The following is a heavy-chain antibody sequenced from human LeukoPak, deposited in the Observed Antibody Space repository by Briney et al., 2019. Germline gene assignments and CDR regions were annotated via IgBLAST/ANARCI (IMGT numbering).Heavy chain of an antibody. CDR2: NYYSGST. V-gene: IGHV4-59*01. CDR1: GGSISSYY. J-gene: IGHJ5*02. Sequence: SETLSLTCTVSGGSISSYYWSWIRQPPGKGLEWIGYNYYSGSTNYNPSLKSRVTISVDTSKNQFSLKLSSVTAADTAVYYCARDRGDSLTAWGQGTLVTVSS. D-gene: IGHD4-17*01. CDR3: ARDRGDSLTA.